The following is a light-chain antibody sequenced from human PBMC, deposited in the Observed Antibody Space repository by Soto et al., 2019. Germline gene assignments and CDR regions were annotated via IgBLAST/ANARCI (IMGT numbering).Light chain of an antibody. V-gene: IGKV3-20*01. CDR3: KQYLSPPRFT. J-gene: IGKJ3*01. CDR1: QSVSSSY. CDR2: GAS. Sequence: EIVLTQSPGTLSLSPGERATLSCRASQSVSSSYLAWYQQKPGQAPRLLIYGASGRATGIQDRFSGSGSETDFTLTISRLEPEDFAVYYCKQYLSPPRFTFGTGNKVDIK.